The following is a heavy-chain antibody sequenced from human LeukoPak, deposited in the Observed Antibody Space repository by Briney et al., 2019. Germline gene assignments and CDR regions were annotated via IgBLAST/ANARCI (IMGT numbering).Heavy chain of an antibody. J-gene: IGHJ4*02. CDR2: IYSGGST. CDR1: GFTVSSNY. V-gene: IGHV3-53*04. D-gene: IGHD2-2*01. Sequence: PGGSLRLSCAASGFTVSSNYMSWVRQAPGKGLEWVSVIYSGGSTYYADSVKGRFTISRHNSKNTLYLQMNSLRAEDTAVYYCARVRVVEAGRYHFDYWGQGTLVTVSS. CDR3: ARVRVVEAGRYHFDY.